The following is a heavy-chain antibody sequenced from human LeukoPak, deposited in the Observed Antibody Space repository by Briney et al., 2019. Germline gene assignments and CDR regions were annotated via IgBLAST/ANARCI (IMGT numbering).Heavy chain of an antibody. CDR3: ARVLYDFWRSDY. CDR2: IYAGGST. Sequence: PGGSLRLSCAASGFTVDSNFMSWVRLAPGKGLEWVSIIYAGGSTYYADSVKGRFTISRDNSKNTLYLQMNSLRAEDTAVYYCARVLYDFWRSDYWGQGTLVTVSS. CDR1: GFTVDSNF. V-gene: IGHV3-53*01. J-gene: IGHJ4*02. D-gene: IGHD3-3*01.